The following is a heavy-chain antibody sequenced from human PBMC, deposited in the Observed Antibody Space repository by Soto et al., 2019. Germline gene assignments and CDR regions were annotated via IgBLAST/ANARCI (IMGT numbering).Heavy chain of an antibody. CDR2: IYYSGST. V-gene: IGHV4-30-4*01. CDR1: GGSISSGGYY. Sequence: PSVTLSLRCPFAGGSISSGGYYWRWIRPPPGKGLEWIGYIYYSGSTYYNPSLKSRVTISVDTSKNQFSLKLSSVTAADTAVYYCARAQQNYYDSSGYQGGFDYWGQGTLVPVSS. J-gene: IGHJ4*02. CDR3: ARAQQNYYDSSGYQGGFDY. D-gene: IGHD3-22*01.